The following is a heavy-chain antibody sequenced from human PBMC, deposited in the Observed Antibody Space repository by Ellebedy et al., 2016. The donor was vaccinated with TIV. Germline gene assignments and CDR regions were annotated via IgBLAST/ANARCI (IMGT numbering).Heavy chain of an antibody. J-gene: IGHJ4*02. Sequence: ASVKVSCKASGYTFTSYAMHWVRQAPGQRLEWMGWINAGNGNTKYSQKFQGRVTITRDTSASTAYMELSSLRSEDTAVYYCAREVKQWLVAPGRYFDYWGQGTLVTVSS. CDR1: GYTFTSYA. V-gene: IGHV1-3*01. CDR2: INAGNGNT. CDR3: AREVKQWLVAPGRYFDY. D-gene: IGHD6-19*01.